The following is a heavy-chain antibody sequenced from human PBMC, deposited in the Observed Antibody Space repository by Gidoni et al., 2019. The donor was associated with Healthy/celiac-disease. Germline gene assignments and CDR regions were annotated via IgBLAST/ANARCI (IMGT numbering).Heavy chain of an antibody. V-gene: IGHV3-23*01. J-gene: IGHJ4*02. CDR1: GFTFSSYA. D-gene: IGHD2-2*01. CDR2: ISGSGGST. CDR3: AKDLGLYQPLQIWDY. Sequence: EVQLLESGGGLVQPGGSLRLSCAASGFTFSSYALSWVRQAPGKGLGWVSAISGSGGSTYYADSVKGRFTISRDNSKNTLYLQMNSLRAEDTAVYYCAKDLGLYQPLQIWDYWGQGTLVTVSS.